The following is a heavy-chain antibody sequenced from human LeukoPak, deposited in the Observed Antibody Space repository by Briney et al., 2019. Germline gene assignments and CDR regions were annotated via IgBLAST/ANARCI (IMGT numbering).Heavy chain of an antibody. D-gene: IGHD6-13*01. J-gene: IGHJ6*03. CDR1: GFTFTNYG. CDR2: IRYDGSNK. V-gene: IGHV3-30*02. CDR3: AKGLVHFTYYYYNMDV. Sequence: PGGSLRLSCAASGFTFTNYGIHWVRQAPGKGLEWVAFIRYDGSNKYYADPVKGRFTISRDNFKNTLYLQMNSLRPEDTAVYYCAKGLVHFTYYYYNMDVWGRGTTVTVSS.